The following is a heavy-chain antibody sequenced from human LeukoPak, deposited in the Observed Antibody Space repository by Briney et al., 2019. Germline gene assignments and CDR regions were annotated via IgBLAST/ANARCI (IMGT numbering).Heavy chain of an antibody. D-gene: IGHD1-26*01. CDR3: AIRRSGDDY. CDR2: ISAYNGNT. CDR1: GYTFTSYG. Sequence: ASVKLSCKASGYTFTSYGISWVRQAPGQGLEWMGWISAYNGNTNYAQKLQGRVTMTTDTSTSTAYMELRSLRSDDTAVYDGAIRRSGDDYWGQGTLVTVSS. J-gene: IGHJ4*02. V-gene: IGHV1-18*01.